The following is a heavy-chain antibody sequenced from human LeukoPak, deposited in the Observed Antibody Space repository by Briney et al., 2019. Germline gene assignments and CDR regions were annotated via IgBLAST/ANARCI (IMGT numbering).Heavy chain of an antibody. V-gene: IGHV4-61*02. J-gene: IGHJ4*02. CDR2: IYTSGST. Sequence: SETLSLTCTVSGGSISSGSHYWSWIRQPAGKGLEWIGRIYTSGSTNYNPSLKSRVTISVDTSKNQFSLKLSSVTAADTAVYYCARFEGSHYYYFDYWGQGTLVTVAS. CDR1: GGSISSGSHY. CDR3: ARFEGSHYYYFDY. D-gene: IGHD1-26*01.